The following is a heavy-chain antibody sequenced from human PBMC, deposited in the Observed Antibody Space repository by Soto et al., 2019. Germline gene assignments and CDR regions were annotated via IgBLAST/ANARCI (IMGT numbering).Heavy chain of an antibody. V-gene: IGHV1-8*02. D-gene: IGHD6-25*01. CDR1: GYIFTSYN. Sequence: ASVKVSCKASGYIFTSYNINWVRQAAGHGLEWMGWVNPNSGRTVYAQKFQGRVTMTRDTSISTAYMELSSLRSDDTAVYYCARSGTGYYGMDVWGQGTTVTVSS. CDR3: ARSGTGYYGMDV. J-gene: IGHJ6*02. CDR2: VNPNSGRT.